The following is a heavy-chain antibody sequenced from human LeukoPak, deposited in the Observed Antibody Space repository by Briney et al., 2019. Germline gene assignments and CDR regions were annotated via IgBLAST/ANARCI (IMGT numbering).Heavy chain of an antibody. Sequence: SGGSLRLSCVVSGFTFSSDWMTWVRQAPGKGLEWVANIKEDGSESYYVDSVKGRFTISRDNTKNSLYLQMNSLRAEDTVVYYCARFPRDPWRFDYWGQGTLVSVSS. CDR3: ARFPRDPWRFDY. CDR2: IKEDGSES. V-gene: IGHV3-7*03. J-gene: IGHJ4*02. D-gene: IGHD5-12*01. CDR1: GFTFSSDW.